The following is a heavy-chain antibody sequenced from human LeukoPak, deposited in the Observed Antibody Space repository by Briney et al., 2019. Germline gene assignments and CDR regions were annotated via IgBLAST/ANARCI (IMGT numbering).Heavy chain of an antibody. CDR1: GFTFSSYG. CDR2: ISYDDGSNK. J-gene: IGHJ4*02. Sequence: GGSLRLSCAASGFTFSSYGMHWVRQAPGKGLEWVAVISYDDGSNKYYADSVKGRFTISRDNSKNTLYLQMNSLRAEDTTVYYCAKEQLTSGYSFLTDYWGQGTLVTVSS. V-gene: IGHV3-30*18. D-gene: IGHD5-18*01. CDR3: AKEQLTSGYSFLTDY.